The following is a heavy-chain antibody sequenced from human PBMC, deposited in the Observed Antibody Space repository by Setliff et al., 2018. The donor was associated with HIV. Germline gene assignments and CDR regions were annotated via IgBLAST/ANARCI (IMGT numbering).Heavy chain of an antibody. CDR1: GGTFSSYA. CDR3: ARDPGGYDSSGFDAFDI. J-gene: IGHJ3*02. CDR2: IIPIFGTA. D-gene: IGHD3-22*01. V-gene: IGHV1-69*13. Sequence: SVKVSCKASGGTFSSYAISWVRQAPGQGLEWMGGIIPIFGTANYAQKFQGRVTITADESTSTAYMELSSLRSEDTAVYYCARDPGGYDSSGFDAFDIWGQGAMVTVSS.